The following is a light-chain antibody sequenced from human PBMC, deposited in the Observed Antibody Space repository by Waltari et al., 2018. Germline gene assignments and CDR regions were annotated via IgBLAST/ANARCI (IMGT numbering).Light chain of an antibody. CDR1: QSVSST. V-gene: IGKV3D-15*01. Sequence: EIVMTQSPATLSVSPGERAPPSCSASQSVSSTLAWYQQKPGQPPRLLIYGASTRATATPARFSGSGSGTEFTLAISSLQSEDFAVYYCQQYYEWPLTFGGGTKVEIK. CDR3: QQYYEWPLT. J-gene: IGKJ4*01. CDR2: GAS.